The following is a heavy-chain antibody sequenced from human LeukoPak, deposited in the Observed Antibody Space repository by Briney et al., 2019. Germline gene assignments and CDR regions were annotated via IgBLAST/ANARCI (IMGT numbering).Heavy chain of an antibody. J-gene: IGHJ5*02. D-gene: IGHD3-10*01. CDR1: GYSFTSHW. Sequence: GESLKISCKGSGYSFTSHWIGWVRLMPGKGLEWMGMLYPGDSDTRYSPSFQGQVTISADKSINIAYLQWSSLKASDTAMYYCGRFRGSGGELDPWGQGTLVTVSS. V-gene: IGHV5-51*03. CDR3: GRFRGSGGELDP. CDR2: LYPGDSDT.